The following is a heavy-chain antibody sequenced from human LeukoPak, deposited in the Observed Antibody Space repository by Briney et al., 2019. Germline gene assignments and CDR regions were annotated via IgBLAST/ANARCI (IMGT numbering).Heavy chain of an antibody. CDR3: ARSRYCSSTSCYYYYYMDV. V-gene: IGHV1-18*01. J-gene: IGHJ6*03. D-gene: IGHD2-2*01. Sequence: ASVKVSCKASGYTFTSYGISWVRQAPGQGLEWMGWISAYNGNTNYAQKLQGRVTMTTDTSTSKAYMELRSLRSEDTAVYYCARSRYCSSTSCYYYYYMDVWGKGTTVTVSS. CDR2: ISAYNGNT. CDR1: GYTFTSYG.